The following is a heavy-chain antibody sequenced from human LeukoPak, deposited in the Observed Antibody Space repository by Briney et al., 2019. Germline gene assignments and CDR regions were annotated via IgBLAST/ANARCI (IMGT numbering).Heavy chain of an antibody. V-gene: IGHV4-34*01. D-gene: IGHD2-8*01. J-gene: IGHJ5*02. CDR3: ARERELVYWFDP. Sequence: SETLSLTCAVYGGSFSGYYWSWIRQPPGKGLEWIGEINHSGSTNYNPSLKSRVTISVDTSKNQFSLKLSSVTAADTAVYYCARERELVYWFDPWGQGTLVTVSS. CDR1: GGSFSGYY. CDR2: INHSGST.